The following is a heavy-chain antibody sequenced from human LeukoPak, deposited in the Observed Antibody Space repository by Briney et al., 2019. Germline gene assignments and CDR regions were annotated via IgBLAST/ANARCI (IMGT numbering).Heavy chain of an antibody. V-gene: IGHV1-2*06. CDR1: GYTFTGYY. Sequence: ASVKVSCKASGYTFTGYYMHWVRQAPGQGLEWMGRINPNSGGTNYAQKFQGRVTMTRDTSVSTAYMELSRLRSDDTAVYYCARIVPAAKYWFDPWGQGTLVTVSS. D-gene: IGHD2-2*01. CDR2: INPNSGGT. CDR3: ARIVPAAKYWFDP. J-gene: IGHJ5*02.